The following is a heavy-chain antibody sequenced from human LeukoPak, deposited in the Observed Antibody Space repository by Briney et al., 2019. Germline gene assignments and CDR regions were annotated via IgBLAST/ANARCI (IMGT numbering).Heavy chain of an antibody. J-gene: IGHJ6*03. CDR1: GFTFSSYG. V-gene: IGHV3-30*02. CDR3: ARVEETWIGFSSYYYMDV. Sequence: GGSLRLSCAASGFTFSSYGMHWVRQAPGKGLEWVAFIRYDGSNKYYADSVKGRFTISRDNSKNTLYLQMNSLRAEDTAVYYCARVEETWIGFSSYYYMDVWGKGTTVTVSS. D-gene: IGHD5-12*01. CDR2: IRYDGSNK.